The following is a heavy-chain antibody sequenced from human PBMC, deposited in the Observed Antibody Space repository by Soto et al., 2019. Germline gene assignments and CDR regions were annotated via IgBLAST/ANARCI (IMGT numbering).Heavy chain of an antibody. Sequence: EKWLEWVSAISGSGSSTHYADSVKGRFTISRDSSKNTVYLKMNSLRAEDTAFYYCIFFFQAEDGIRDTVPVSAFLLNRSSDL. CDR3: IFFFQAEDGIRDTVPVSAFLLNRSSDL. CDR2: ISGSGSST. D-gene: IGHD3-3*01. J-gene: IGHJ2*01. V-gene: IGHV3-23*01.